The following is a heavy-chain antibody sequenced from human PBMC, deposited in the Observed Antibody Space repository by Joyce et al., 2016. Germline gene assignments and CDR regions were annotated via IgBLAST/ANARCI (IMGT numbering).Heavy chain of an antibody. Sequence: QVQLQESGPGLVKPSQTLVLTCTVSGGSLSSDGYYWSWIRQPVGKGLEWIGRTDGSGSTKYNPALKSRVTMSVDTSKNQYSLKLTSVTAADTARYYCARMCRFGSFLDYWGQGTLVTVSS. D-gene: IGHD2-15*01. CDR2: TDGSGST. CDR3: ARMCRFGSFLDY. V-gene: IGHV4-61*02. J-gene: IGHJ4*02. CDR1: GGSLSSDGYY.